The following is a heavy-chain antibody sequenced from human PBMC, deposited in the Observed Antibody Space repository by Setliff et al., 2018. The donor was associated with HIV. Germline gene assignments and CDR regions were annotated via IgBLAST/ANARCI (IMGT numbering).Heavy chain of an antibody. D-gene: IGHD3-3*01. CDR2: INHSGST. CDR3: ARGTAYYNFWSGYSQDYYYYMDV. CDR1: GGSFSGYY. V-gene: IGHV4-34*01. Sequence: SETLSLTCAVYGGSFSGYYWSWIRQSPGKGLEWIGEINHSGSTKYNPSLKSRVTISVDTSKNQFSLKLSSVTAADAAVYYCARGTAYYNFWSGYSQDYYYYMDVWGKGTTVTVSS. J-gene: IGHJ6*03.